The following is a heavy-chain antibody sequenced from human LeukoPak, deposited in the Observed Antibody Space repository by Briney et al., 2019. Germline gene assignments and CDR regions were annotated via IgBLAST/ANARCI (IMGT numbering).Heavy chain of an antibody. CDR3: ARSYYDSSGYYYPYYYMDV. D-gene: IGHD3-22*01. CDR1: GGSISSYY. V-gene: IGHV4-59*01. CDR2: IYYSGST. J-gene: IGHJ6*03. Sequence: TSETLSLTCTVSGGSISSYYWSWIRQPPGKGLEWIGYIYYSGSTNYNPSLKSRVTISVDTSKNQFSLKLSSVTAADTAVYYCARSYYDSSGYYYPYYYMDVWGKGTTVTISS.